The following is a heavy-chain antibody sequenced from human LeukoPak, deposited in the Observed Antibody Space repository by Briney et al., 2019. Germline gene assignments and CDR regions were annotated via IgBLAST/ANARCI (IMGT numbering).Heavy chain of an antibody. J-gene: IGHJ5*02. V-gene: IGHV3-23*01. CDR3: ARSNYYGSRFDP. CDR2: VSRFGDGT. CDR1: GFTFSGFA. Sequence: GGSLRLSCAASGFTFSGFAMSWVRQAPGKGLEWVSSVSRFGDGTFYADSVRGRFTISRDNSKNTLYLQMNSLRADDTAVYYCARSNYYGSRFDPWGQGTLVTVSS. D-gene: IGHD3-10*01.